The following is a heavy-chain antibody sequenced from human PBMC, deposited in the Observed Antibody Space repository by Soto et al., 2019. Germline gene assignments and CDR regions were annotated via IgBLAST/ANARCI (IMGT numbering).Heavy chain of an antibody. J-gene: IGHJ6*03. Sequence: SETLSLTCAVYGGSFSGYYWSWIRQPPGKGLEWIGEINHSGSTNYNPSLKSRVTISVDTSKNQFSLKLSSVTAADTAVYYCARVRSNDYIWGSYRYRYYYYYMDVWGKGTTVTVSS. D-gene: IGHD3-16*02. CDR2: INHSGST. V-gene: IGHV4-34*01. CDR1: GGSFSGYY. CDR3: ARVRSNDYIWGSYRYRYYYYYMDV.